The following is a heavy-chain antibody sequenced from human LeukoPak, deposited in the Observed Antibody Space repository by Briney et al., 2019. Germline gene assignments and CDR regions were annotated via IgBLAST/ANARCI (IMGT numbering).Heavy chain of an antibody. CDR2: IYTSGST. D-gene: IGHD3-22*01. Sequence: PSETLSLTXTVSGGSISSYYWSWIRQTAGKGLEWIGRIYTSGSTNYNPSLKSRVTMSVDTSKNQFPLKLSSVTAADTAVYYCARDSVHYYDSSGPDGYFDYWGQGTLVTVSS. J-gene: IGHJ4*02. CDR3: ARDSVHYYDSSGPDGYFDY. V-gene: IGHV4-4*07. CDR1: GGSISSYY.